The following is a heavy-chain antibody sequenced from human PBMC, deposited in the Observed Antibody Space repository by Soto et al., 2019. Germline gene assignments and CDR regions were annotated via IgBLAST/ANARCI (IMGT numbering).Heavy chain of an antibody. V-gene: IGHV4-39*01. CDR1: GGSISSTNYN. CDR3: ARLSDGYNPDY. J-gene: IGHJ4*02. Sequence: QLQLQESGPGLVMPSETLSLTCTVSGGSISSTNYNWGWIRQPPGKGLEWIGSIYYSGSTYYNPSLKSRVTISVDTSKNQLSLKVSSVTAADTAVYYCARLSDGYNPDYWGQGTLVTVSS. D-gene: IGHD5-12*01. CDR2: IYYSGST.